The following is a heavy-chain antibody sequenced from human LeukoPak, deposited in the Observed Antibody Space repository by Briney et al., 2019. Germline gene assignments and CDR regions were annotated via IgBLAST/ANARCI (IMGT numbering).Heavy chain of an antibody. CDR2: ITSSGIT. Sequence: GGSLRLSCAASGFTFDTYIMTWVRQAPGKGLDWISHITSSGITYSSESVKGRFTIFRDNAKNSLYLQMNTLRVEDTAVYYCARYSVGLGPVYYYYAMDVWGQGTTVIVSS. CDR3: ARYSVGLGPVYYYYAMDV. J-gene: IGHJ6*02. V-gene: IGHV3-48*01. D-gene: IGHD1-26*01. CDR1: GFTFDTYI.